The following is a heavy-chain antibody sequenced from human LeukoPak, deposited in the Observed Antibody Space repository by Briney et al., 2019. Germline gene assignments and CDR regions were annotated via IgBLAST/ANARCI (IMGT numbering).Heavy chain of an antibody. CDR3: ARDLSGVTGYTYGRGIDY. V-gene: IGHV3-7*01. J-gene: IGHJ4*02. Sequence: PGGSLRLSCAASGFTFSSYSMNWVRQAPGKGLEWVANIKKDGSEKYYVDSVKGRFTISRDNAKTSLYLQMNSLRAEDTAVYYCARDLSGVTGYTYGRGIDYWGQGTLGTVSS. D-gene: IGHD5-18*01. CDR2: IKKDGSEK. CDR1: GFTFSSYS.